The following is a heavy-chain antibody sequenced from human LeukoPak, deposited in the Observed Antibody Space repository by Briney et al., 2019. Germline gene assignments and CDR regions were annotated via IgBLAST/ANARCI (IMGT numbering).Heavy chain of an antibody. V-gene: IGHV4-59*01. D-gene: IGHD3-16*01. J-gene: IGHJ1*01. CDR3: ARVRGDFETD. CDR2: RCYSGST. Sequence: PSETLSLTCSVCGGSISSYYWTWIRQPPGKGLEWIGYRCYSGSTTYNPSLKSRVTISVDTSKSQFSLKLISVTAADTAIYYCARVRGDFETDWGQGTLVTVSS. CDR1: GGSISSYY.